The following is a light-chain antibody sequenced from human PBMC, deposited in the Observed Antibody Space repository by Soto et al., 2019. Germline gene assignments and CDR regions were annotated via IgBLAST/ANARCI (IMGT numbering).Light chain of an antibody. Sequence: DIVMTQSPDSLAVSLGERATINCKSSQRVLYSSNNKNYLAWYQQKPGQPPKLLIYWASTRESGVPDRFSGSGSGTDFTPTISSLQAEDVAVYYCQQYYSTPPVTFGPGTKVDIK. J-gene: IGKJ3*01. V-gene: IGKV4-1*01. CDR2: WAS. CDR3: QQYYSTPPVT. CDR1: QRVLYSSNNKNY.